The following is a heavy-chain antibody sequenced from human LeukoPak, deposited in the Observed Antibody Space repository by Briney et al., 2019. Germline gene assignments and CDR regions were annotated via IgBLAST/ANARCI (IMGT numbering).Heavy chain of an antibody. CDR3: AIQEVNSNPYYYYYYGMDV. CDR1: GGSISSSCYH. CDR2: IYYSGST. Sequence: PSETLSLTCTVSGGSISSSCYHWGWLRQPPGKGLEGFGRIYYSGSTYYNPSLKIRVTISVDTSKNQFSLKLSSVTAADTAVYYCAIQEVNSNPYYYYYYGMDVWGQGTAVTVSS. D-gene: IGHD4-11*01. J-gene: IGHJ6*02. V-gene: IGHV4-39*01.